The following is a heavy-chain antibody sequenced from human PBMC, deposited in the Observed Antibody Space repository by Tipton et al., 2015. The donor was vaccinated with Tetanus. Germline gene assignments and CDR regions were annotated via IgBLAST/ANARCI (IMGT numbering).Heavy chain of an antibody. V-gene: IGHV3-23*01. J-gene: IGHJ4*02. CDR2: IHGRGDHT. D-gene: IGHD2-21*02. CDR1: GFTFSNHA. CDR3: VKDFWSHCCQRPLAFDY. Sequence: SLRLSCAASGFTFSNHAMSWVRQAPGKGLEWVSGIHGRGDHTYYTNSVRGRFTVSRDNSKNTLYLQMNSLRGEDTALYYCVKDFWSHCCQRPLAFDYWGQGTLVIVSS.